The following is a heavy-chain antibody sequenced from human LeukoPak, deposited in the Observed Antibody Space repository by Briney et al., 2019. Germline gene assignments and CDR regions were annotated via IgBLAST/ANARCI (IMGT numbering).Heavy chain of an antibody. D-gene: IGHD1-7*01. J-gene: IGHJ4*02. CDR2: ISYDGSSK. V-gene: IGHV3-30*04. CDR3: AKVRVVFNWNYAYYFDY. CDR1: GFTFSSYA. Sequence: GGSLRLSCAASGFTFSSYAMHWVRQAAGKGLEWVAIISYDGSSKYYADSVKGRFTISRDNSKNTLYLQMNSLGPEDTAMYYCAKVRVVFNWNYAYYFDYWGQGTLVTVSS.